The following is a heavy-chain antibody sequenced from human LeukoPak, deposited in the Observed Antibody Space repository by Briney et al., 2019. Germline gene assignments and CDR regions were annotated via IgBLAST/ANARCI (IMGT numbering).Heavy chain of an antibody. Sequence: GGSLRLSCAVSGITLSKYGMSWVRQAPGKGLEWVAGISDSGGSTRYADSVKGRFTIARDNRKNTLYLQMNSLRAEDTAVYFCAKRGVVIRVILVGFHKEAYYFESWGQGALVTVSS. J-gene: IGHJ4*02. CDR3: AKRGVVIRVILVGFHKEAYYFES. CDR2: ISDSGGST. D-gene: IGHD3/OR15-3a*01. V-gene: IGHV3-23*01. CDR1: GITLSKYG.